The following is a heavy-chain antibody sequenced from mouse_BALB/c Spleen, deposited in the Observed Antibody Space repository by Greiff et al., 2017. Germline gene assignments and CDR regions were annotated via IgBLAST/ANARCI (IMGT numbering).Heavy chain of an antibody. CDR1: GFTFSDYY. J-gene: IGHJ4*01. CDR3: ARHEGLRKAMDY. CDR2: ISDGGSYT. Sequence: EVQLVESGGGLVKPGGSLKLSCAASGFTFSDYYMYWVRQTPEKRLEWVATISDGGSYTYYPDSVKGRFTISRDNAKNNLYLQMSSLKSEDTAMYYCARHEGLRKAMDYWGQGTSVTVSS. D-gene: IGHD2-4*01. V-gene: IGHV5-4*02.